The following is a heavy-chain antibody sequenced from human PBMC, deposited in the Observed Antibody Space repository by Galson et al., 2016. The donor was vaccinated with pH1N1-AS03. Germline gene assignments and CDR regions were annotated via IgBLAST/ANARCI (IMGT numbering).Heavy chain of an antibody. V-gene: IGHV4-38-2*02. Sequence: TLSLTCTVFGYSMTSGYFWGWLRQPPGKGLEWIGSSYHTGSTYYNPSLKSRVSVSLDTSKGQFSLKFNSVTATDTAVYYCARQSRVLALFGEYPNAIDIWGQGTMVAVSS. D-gene: IGHD3-10*02. CDR1: GYSMTSGYF. J-gene: IGHJ3*02. CDR3: ARQSRVLALFGEYPNAIDI. CDR2: SYHTGST.